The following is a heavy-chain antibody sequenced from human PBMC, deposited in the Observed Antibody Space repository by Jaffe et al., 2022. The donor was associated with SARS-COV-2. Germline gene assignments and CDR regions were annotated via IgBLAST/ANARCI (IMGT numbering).Heavy chain of an antibody. Sequence: QEQLVQSGSELKNPGASVNVSCKASGYTLTLSAINWVRQAPGQGLEWMGWINTNTGRPLYAHDFAGRFVFSLDESLNTAYLQINSLQADDTALYFCARDRPPQRRLGAFDIWGQGTMVVVSS. CDR1: GYTLTLSA. CDR3: ARDRPPQRRLGAFDI. CDR2: INTNTGRP. D-gene: IGHD6-25*01. J-gene: IGHJ3*02. V-gene: IGHV7-4-1*02.